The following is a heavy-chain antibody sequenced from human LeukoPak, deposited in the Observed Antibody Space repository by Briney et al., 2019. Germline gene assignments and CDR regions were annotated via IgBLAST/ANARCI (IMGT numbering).Heavy chain of an antibody. CDR3: ARAPYSSGWQGAWFDP. CDR1: GYTFTGYY. V-gene: IGHV1-2*02. Sequence: GASVKVSCKASGYTFTGYYMHWVRQAPGQGLEWMGWINPNSGGTNYAQKFRGRVTMTRDTPISTAYMELSRLRSDDTAVYYCARAPYSSGWQGAWFDPWGQGTLVTVSS. D-gene: IGHD6-19*01. J-gene: IGHJ5*02. CDR2: INPNSGGT.